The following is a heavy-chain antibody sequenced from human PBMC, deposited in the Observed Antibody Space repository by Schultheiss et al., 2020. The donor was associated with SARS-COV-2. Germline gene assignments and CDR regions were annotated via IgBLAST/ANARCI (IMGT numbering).Heavy chain of an antibody. CDR1: GGSISSGDYY. CDR2: IYYSGST. J-gene: IGHJ3*02. V-gene: IGHV4-30-4*01. D-gene: IGHD3-10*02. CDR3: AREKGASTTFGDDAFDI. Sequence: SETLSLTCTVSGGSISSGDYYWSWIRQPPGKGLEWIGYIYYSGSTYYNPSLKSRVTISVDTSKNQFSLKLSSVTAADTAVYYCAREKGASTTFGDDAFDIWGQGTTVTVSS.